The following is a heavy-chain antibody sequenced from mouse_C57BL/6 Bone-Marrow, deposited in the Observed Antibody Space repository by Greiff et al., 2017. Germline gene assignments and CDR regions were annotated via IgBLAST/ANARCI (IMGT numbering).Heavy chain of an antibody. V-gene: IGHV2-5*01. D-gene: IGHD1-1*02. CDR3: AKNGGGGWFAY. CDR2: IWRGGST. CDR1: GFSLTSSG. Sequence: VPLQPAGPGLMQPSTSLSLTCTGSGFSLTSSGVHWVRPSPGKGLEWLGVIWRGGSTDYNAAFMSRLSITQDNSKSQVFFKMNSLQADDTAIYYCAKNGGGGWFAYWGQGTLVTVSA. J-gene: IGHJ3*01.